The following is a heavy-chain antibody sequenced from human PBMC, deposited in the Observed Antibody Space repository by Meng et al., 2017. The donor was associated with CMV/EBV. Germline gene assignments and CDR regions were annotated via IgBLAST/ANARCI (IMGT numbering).Heavy chain of an antibody. Sequence: SVKVSCKASGGTFSSYAISWVRQAPGQGLEWMGGIIPILGIANYAQKFQGRVTITADKSTSTAYMELSSLRSEDTAVYYCAASSIPGYSGPDYYYGMDAWGQGTTVTVSS. D-gene: IGHD5-12*01. CDR3: AASSIPGYSGPDYYYGMDA. CDR1: GGTFSSYA. CDR2: IIPILGIA. V-gene: IGHV1-69*10. J-gene: IGHJ6*02.